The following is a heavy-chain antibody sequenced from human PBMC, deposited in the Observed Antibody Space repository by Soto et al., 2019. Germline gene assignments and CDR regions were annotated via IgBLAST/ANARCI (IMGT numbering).Heavy chain of an antibody. Sequence: QVQLVESGGGVVQPGRSLRLSCAASGFMFSSYAMHWVRQAPGKGLEWVAVKTYDGSNKYYADSVKGRFTISRDNSKNTLSLQMNSLRAEDTAVYYCARAGGLLVDYWGQGTLDTVSS. D-gene: IGHD1-26*01. CDR2: KTYDGSNK. J-gene: IGHJ4*02. V-gene: IGHV3-30-3*01. CDR1: GFMFSSYA. CDR3: ARAGGLLVDY.